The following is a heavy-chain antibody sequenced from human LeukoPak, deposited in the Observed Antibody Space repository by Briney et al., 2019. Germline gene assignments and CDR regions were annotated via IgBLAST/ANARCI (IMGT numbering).Heavy chain of an antibody. V-gene: IGHV4-4*02. CDR3: ARLVYGSGSYYFDY. CDR2: IYHSGST. Sequence: SGTLSLTCAVSGGSISSSNWWSRVRQPPGKGLEWIGEIYHSGSTNYNPSLKSRVTISVDKSKNQFSLKLSSVTAADTAVYYCARLVYGSGSYYFDYWGQGTLVTVSS. D-gene: IGHD3-10*01. CDR1: GGSISSSNW. J-gene: IGHJ4*02.